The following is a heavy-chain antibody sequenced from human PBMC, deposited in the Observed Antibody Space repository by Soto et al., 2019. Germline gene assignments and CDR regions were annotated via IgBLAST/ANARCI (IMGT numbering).Heavy chain of an antibody. V-gene: IGHV3-72*01. CDR1: GFTFSEYY. Sequence: GGSLRLSCAASGFTFSEYYMDWVRQAPGKGLEWVGRIRNKANSYTTESAASVKGRFTISTDDSKNSVYLQMNSLKTEDTAVYYCTRSGGFYESSPDYWGQGTLVTVSS. CDR2: IRNKANSYTT. J-gene: IGHJ4*02. CDR3: TRSGGFYESSPDY. D-gene: IGHD3-22*01.